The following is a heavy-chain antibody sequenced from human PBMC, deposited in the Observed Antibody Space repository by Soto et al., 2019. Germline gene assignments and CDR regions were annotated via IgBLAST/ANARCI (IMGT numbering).Heavy chain of an antibody. J-gene: IGHJ6*02. CDR2: INPYTGGT. CDR3: ATQFQHCGGDCYRGPYFGMDV. CDR1: GYTFTGYY. V-gene: IGHV1-2*02. Sequence: QVQLVQSGSEVKEPGASVKVSCKASGYTFTGYYVLWVRQAPGQGPECMGWINPYTGGTNYAQKFQGRVTMTRDTSISTAYMELSKLISDATDVYYCATQFQHCGGDCYRGPYFGMDVWGQGTKVTVSS. D-gene: IGHD2-21*02.